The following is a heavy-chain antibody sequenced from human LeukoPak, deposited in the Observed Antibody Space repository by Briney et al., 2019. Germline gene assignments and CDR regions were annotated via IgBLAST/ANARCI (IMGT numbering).Heavy chain of an antibody. J-gene: IGHJ4*02. CDR3: ARGLRDFPAFDS. Sequence: EASVKVSCKASGGTFSSYAISWVRQAPGQGLEWMGGIIPIFGTTNYAQKFQGRVTMTRDTSISTAYMELRRLRSDDTAVYYCARGLRDFPAFDSWGQGTLVTVSS. CDR1: GGTFSSYA. D-gene: IGHD2-2*01. V-gene: IGHV1-69*05. CDR2: IIPIFGTT.